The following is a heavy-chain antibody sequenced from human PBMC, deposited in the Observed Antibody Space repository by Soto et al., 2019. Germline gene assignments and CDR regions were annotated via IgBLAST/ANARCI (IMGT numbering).Heavy chain of an antibody. CDR3: ARLGVVPAAMPLYYYGMDV. Sequence: SVKVSCKASGGTFSSYAISWVRQAPGQGLEWMGGITPIFGTANYAQKFQGRVTITADESTSTAYMELSSLRSEDTAVYYCARLGVVPAAMPLYYYGMDVWGQGTTVTVSS. D-gene: IGHD2-2*01. J-gene: IGHJ6*02. V-gene: IGHV1-69*13. CDR2: ITPIFGTA. CDR1: GGTFSSYA.